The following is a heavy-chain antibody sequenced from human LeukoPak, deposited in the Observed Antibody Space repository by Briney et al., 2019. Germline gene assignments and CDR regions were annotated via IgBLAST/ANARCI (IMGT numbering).Heavy chain of an antibody. D-gene: IGHD2-8*01. J-gene: IGHJ4*02. Sequence: PGGSLRLSCAASGFIFSSYAMSWVRQAPGKGLEWVSTISGSGGSTYYADSVKGRFTISRDNSKNTVYLQMNSLRAEDTAVYYCAKDRSCINYVCHGDLDYWGQGTLVTVSS. V-gene: IGHV3-23*01. CDR1: GFIFSSYA. CDR2: ISGSGGST. CDR3: AKDRSCINYVCHGDLDY.